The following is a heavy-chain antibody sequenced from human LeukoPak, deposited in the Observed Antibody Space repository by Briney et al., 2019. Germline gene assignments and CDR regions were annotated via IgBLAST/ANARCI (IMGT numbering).Heavy chain of an antibody. D-gene: IGHD3-10*01. J-gene: IGHJ4*02. V-gene: IGHV2-5*01. CDR1: GFSLSSTGVA. CDR2: HYWNNDK. CDR3: AHKGRGSGSYTM. Sequence: ESGPTLVNPTRTLTLTCTFSGFSLSSTGVAVVWIRQPPGKALEWLAVHYWNNDKSYSPSLQKRLTITNDPSKTQVVLTMTDMDPVDTATYFCAHKGRGSGSYTMWGQGTLVTVSS.